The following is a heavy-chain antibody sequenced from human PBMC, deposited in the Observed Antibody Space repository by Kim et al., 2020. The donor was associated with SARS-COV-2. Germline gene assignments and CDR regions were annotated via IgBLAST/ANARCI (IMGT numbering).Heavy chain of an antibody. V-gene: IGHV5-51*01. CDR1: GYSFTSYW. J-gene: IGHJ6*02. CDR3: ARQANYGDYYYYYYGMDV. CDR2: IYPGDSDT. Sequence: GESLKISCKGSGYSFTSYWIGWVRQMPGKGLEWMVIIYPGDSDTRYSPSFQGQGTISADKSISTAYLQWSSLKASDTAMYYCARQANYGDYYYYYYGMDVWGQGTTVTVSS. D-gene: IGHD4-17*01.